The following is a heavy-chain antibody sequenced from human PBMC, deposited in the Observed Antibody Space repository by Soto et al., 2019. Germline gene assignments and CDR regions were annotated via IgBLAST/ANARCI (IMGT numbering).Heavy chain of an antibody. D-gene: IGHD1-26*01. Sequence: EVQLLESGGGLVQPGGSLRLSCAASGFTFSVYAMSWVRQAPGKGLEWVSIISTNGDRTYYADSVKGQFTISRDNSKNTLYLQMNSLRAEDSALYYCAKGSGTYYYFAYWGQGTPVSVSS. CDR3: AKGSGTYYYFAY. J-gene: IGHJ4*02. V-gene: IGHV3-23*01. CDR1: GFTFSVYA. CDR2: ISTNGDRT.